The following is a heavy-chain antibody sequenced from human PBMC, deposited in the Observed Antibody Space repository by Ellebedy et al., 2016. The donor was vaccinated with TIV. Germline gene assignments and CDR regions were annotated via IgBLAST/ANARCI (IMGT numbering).Heavy chain of an antibody. CDR2: IYSGGST. V-gene: IGHV3-53*01. J-gene: IGHJ4*02. Sequence: GESLKISCAASGFTVSSNYMSWVRQAPGKGLEWVSVIYSGGSTYYADSVKGRFTISRDNSKNTLYLQMNSLRAEDTAVYYCAKGGWASNYWGQGTLVTVSS. CDR3: AKGGWASNY. CDR1: GFTVSSNY. D-gene: IGHD3-16*01.